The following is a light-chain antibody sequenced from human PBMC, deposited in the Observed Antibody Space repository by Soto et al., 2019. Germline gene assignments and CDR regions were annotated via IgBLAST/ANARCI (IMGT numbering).Light chain of an antibody. J-gene: IGKJ1*01. CDR1: QSISTR. Sequence: DIQMTQSPSTVSASVGDTVTITCRASQSISTRLAWYQQKPGKVPKLLIYAASTLQSGVPSRFSGSGSGTDFTLTISSLQPEDVATYYCQKYNSAPRTFGQGTKVDIK. V-gene: IGKV1-27*01. CDR2: AAS. CDR3: QKYNSAPRT.